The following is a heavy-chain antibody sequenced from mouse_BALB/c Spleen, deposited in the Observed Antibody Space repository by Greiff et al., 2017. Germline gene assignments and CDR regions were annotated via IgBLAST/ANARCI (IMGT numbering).Heavy chain of an antibody. V-gene: IGHV1S135*01. D-gene: IGHD2-14*01. CDR3: ARAGNYRYGSLDY. Sequence: VQLQQSGPELAKPGASVKISCKASGYSFTGYNMNWVKQSNGKSLEWIGNIDPYNGGTSYNQKFKGKATLTVDKSSSTAYMQLKSLTSEDSAVYYCARAGNYRYGSLDYWGQGTTLTVSS. CDR2: IDPYNGGT. J-gene: IGHJ2*01. CDR1: GYSFTGYN.